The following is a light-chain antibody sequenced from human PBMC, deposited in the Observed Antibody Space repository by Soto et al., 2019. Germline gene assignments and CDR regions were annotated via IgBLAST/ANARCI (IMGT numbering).Light chain of an antibody. CDR3: SSYTSSSTLV. CDR2: EVS. Sequence: QSALTQPASVSGSPGQSITISCTGTSSDVGGYNYVSWYQQHPGKAPKLMIYEVSNRPSGVSNRFSGSTSGNTASLTISGLRAEDEADYYCSSYTSSSTLVFGGGTKLTVL. CDR1: SSDVGGYNY. V-gene: IGLV2-14*01. J-gene: IGLJ3*02.